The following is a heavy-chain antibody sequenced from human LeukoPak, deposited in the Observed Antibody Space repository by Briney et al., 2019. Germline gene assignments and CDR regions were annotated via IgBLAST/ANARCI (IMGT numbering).Heavy chain of an antibody. CDR2: ITPNSGGT. CDR1: GYTFTGFY. J-gene: IGHJ6*02. V-gene: IGHV1-2*06. Sequence: GASVKVSCKASGYTFTGFYMHCVRQAPGQWLEWMGRITPNSGGTNYAQKFQGRVTMTRDTSISTAYMELSRLRSDDTAVYYCARDPPRGYSYYYYGMDVWGQGTTVTVSS. CDR3: ARDPPRGYSYYYYGMDV. D-gene: IGHD5-18*01.